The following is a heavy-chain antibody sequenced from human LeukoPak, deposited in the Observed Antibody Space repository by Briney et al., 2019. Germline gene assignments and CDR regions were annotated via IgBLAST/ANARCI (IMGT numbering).Heavy chain of an antibody. V-gene: IGHV3-21*01. J-gene: IGHJ4*02. CDR1: AFTFSSYS. CDR2: ISSSGSYI. CDR3: ARDLDNGAAFDY. D-gene: IGHD6-25*01. Sequence: GGSLRLSCAASAFTFSSYSMNWVRQAPGKWLEWVSSISSSGSYIYYADSVKGRFTISRDNAKNSLYLQMNSLRAEDTAVYYCARDLDNGAAFDYWGQGTLVTVSS.